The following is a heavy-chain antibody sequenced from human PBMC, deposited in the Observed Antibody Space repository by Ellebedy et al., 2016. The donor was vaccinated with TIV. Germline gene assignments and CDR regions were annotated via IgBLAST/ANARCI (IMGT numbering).Heavy chain of an antibody. CDR2: ISFSGFI. CDR3: ARLPRRSIFGYFDY. Sequence: MPSETLSLTCTVSGASVSSDYWTWIRKPPGKGLEWIGYISFSGFIKYNPSLKSRVSISGDTSKTQFSLNLNSVTAADTAVYYCARLPRRSIFGYFDYWGQGALVTVSS. V-gene: IGHV4-59*02. D-gene: IGHD3-3*02. J-gene: IGHJ4*02. CDR1: GASVSSDY.